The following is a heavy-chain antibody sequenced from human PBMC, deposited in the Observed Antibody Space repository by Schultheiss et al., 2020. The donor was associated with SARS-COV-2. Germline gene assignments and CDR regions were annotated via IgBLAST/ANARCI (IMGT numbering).Heavy chain of an antibody. CDR3: ARHRHTDIPTRRQNYYYYYMDV. D-gene: IGHD6-6*01. Sequence: GESLKISCKASGYIFTNYWIGWVRQMPGKGLEWLGVISPIDSDTRYSPSFQGQLTISADKSITTAFLHWGTLKPSDTAVYYCARHRHTDIPTRRQNYYYYYMDVWGRGTTVTASS. J-gene: IGHJ6*03. CDR2: ISPIDSDT. V-gene: IGHV5-51*01. CDR1: GYIFTNYW.